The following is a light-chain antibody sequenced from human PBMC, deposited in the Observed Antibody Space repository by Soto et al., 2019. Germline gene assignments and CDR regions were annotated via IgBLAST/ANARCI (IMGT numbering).Light chain of an antibody. CDR3: QHYNSYSEA. J-gene: IGKJ1*01. CDR1: QTISSR. V-gene: IGKV1-5*03. Sequence: DIQITQSPSTRAGSVVDRVTITCRASQTISSRLAWYQQKPGKAPKLLIYKASTLKSGVPSRFSGSGSGTEFTLTISSLQPDDFATYYCQHYNSYSEAFGQGTKVDIK. CDR2: KAS.